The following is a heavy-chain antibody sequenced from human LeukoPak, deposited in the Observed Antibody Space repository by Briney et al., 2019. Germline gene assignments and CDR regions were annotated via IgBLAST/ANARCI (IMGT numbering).Heavy chain of an antibody. J-gene: IGHJ4*02. CDR2: ISGSGGST. CDR3: AKESPRTSGIVVVPAAHYFDY. D-gene: IGHD2-2*01. CDR1: GFTFSSYG. V-gene: IGHV3-23*01. Sequence: GGSLRLSCAASGFTFSSYGMSWVRQAPGKGLEWVSAISGSGGSTYYADSVKGRFTISRDNSKNTLYLQMNSLRAEDTAVYYCAKESPRTSGIVVVPAAHYFDYWGQGTLVTVSS.